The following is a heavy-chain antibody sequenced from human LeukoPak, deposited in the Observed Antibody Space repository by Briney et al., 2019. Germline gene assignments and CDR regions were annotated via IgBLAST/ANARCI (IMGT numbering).Heavy chain of an antibody. CDR3: VRRGYSYRY. J-gene: IGHJ4*02. Sequence: PSETLSLTCAVSGGSISSSNWWSWVRQPPGKGLEWIGEIYHSGSTNYNSSLKSRVTISVDKSENQFSLKLSSVTAADTAVYYCVRRGYSYRYWGQGTLVTVSS. CDR2: IYHSGST. D-gene: IGHD5-18*01. V-gene: IGHV4-4*02. CDR1: GGSISSSNW.